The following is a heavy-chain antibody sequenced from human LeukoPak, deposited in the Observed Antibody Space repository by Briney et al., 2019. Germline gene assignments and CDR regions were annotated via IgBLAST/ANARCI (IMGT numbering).Heavy chain of an antibody. Sequence: GGSLRLSCAASGFTVSGDSMSWVRQAPGKGLEWVSLIYSGDSTYYADSVKGRFTISRDNAKNSLYLQMNSLRAEDTAVYYCARSHQLLGYGMDVWGQGTTVTVSS. CDR3: ARSHQLLGYGMDV. D-gene: IGHD2-2*01. CDR2: IYSGDST. J-gene: IGHJ6*02. V-gene: IGHV3-53*01. CDR1: GFTVSGDS.